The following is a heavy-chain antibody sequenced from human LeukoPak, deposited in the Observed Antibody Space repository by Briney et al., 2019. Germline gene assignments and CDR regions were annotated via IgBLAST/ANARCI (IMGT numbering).Heavy chain of an antibody. V-gene: IGHV1-69*01. Sequence: GSSVKVSCKASGGTFSSYAISWVRQAPGQGLEWMGGIIPIFGTANYAQKFQGRVTITADESTSTAYMELSSLRSEDTAVYYCASAYSRYCSSTSCSDYWGQRTLVTVSS. CDR1: GGTFSSYA. CDR2: IIPIFGTA. J-gene: IGHJ4*02. D-gene: IGHD2-2*01. CDR3: ASAYSRYCSSTSCSDY.